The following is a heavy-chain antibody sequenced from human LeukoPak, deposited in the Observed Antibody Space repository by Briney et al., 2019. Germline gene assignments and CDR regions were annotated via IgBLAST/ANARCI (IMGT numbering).Heavy chain of an antibody. J-gene: IGHJ4*02. CDR2: INHSGST. D-gene: IGHD6-19*01. Sequence: SETLSLTCAVYGRSFSGYYWSWIRQPPGKGLEWIGEINHSGSTNYNPSLKSRVTISVDTSKNQFSLKLSSVTAADTAVYYCARGRAVAGWSRYYFDYWGQGTLVTVSS. CDR1: GRSFSGYY. CDR3: ARGRAVAGWSRYYFDY. V-gene: IGHV4-34*01.